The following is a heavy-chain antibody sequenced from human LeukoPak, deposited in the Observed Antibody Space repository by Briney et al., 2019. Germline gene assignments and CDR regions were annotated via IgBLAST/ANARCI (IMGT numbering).Heavy chain of an antibody. CDR1: GFTFGSYG. Sequence: GGSLRLSCAASGFTFGSYGMHWVRQAPGKGLEWVAFIRFDGSNKFYADSVRGRFTISRDNSKTTLYLQMNSLRVEDTAVYYCAKGSSASRPYYFDYWGQGTLVTVSS. J-gene: IGHJ4*02. V-gene: IGHV3-30*02. CDR2: IRFDGSNK. CDR3: AKGSSASRPYYFDY. D-gene: IGHD2-2*01.